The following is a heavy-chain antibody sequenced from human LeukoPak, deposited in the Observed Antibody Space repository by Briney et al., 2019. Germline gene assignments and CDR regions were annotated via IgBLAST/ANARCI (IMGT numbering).Heavy chain of an antibody. V-gene: IGHV3-30*03. CDR1: GFTFSSYG. Sequence: QSGGSLRLSCAASGFTFSSYGMHWVRQAPGKGLEWVAVISYDGSNKYYADSVKGRFTISRDNSKNTLYLQMNSLRVEDTAVYYCARVVLSDGMDVWGQGTTVTVSS. CDR3: ARVVLSDGMDV. J-gene: IGHJ6*02. D-gene: IGHD2/OR15-2a*01. CDR2: ISYDGSNK.